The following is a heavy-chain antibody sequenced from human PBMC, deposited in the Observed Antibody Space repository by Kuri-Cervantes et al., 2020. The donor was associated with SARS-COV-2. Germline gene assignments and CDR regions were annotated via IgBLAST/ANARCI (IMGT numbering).Heavy chain of an antibody. CDR2: IYYSGST. V-gene: IGHV4-30-4*01. J-gene: IGHJ4*02. D-gene: IGHD5-12*01. CDR1: GGSISSGDYY. Sequence: SETLSLTCTVSGGSISSGDYYWSWIRQPPGKGLEWIGYIYYSGSTYYNPSLKSRVTISVDTSKNQFSLKLSSVTAADTAVYYCARAQRGLMVALDYWGQGTLVTVSS. CDR3: ARAQRGLMVALDY.